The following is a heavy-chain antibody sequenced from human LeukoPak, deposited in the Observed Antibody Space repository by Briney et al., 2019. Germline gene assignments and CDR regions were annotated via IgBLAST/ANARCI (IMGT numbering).Heavy chain of an antibody. CDR1: GFSFSGYG. J-gene: IGHJ4*02. V-gene: IGHV3-33*01. CDR2: IWYDGSNK. Sequence: GGSLRLSCAASGFSFSGYGMHWVRQAPGKGLEWVAVIWYDGSNKYYADSVKGRFTISRDNSKNTLYLQMNSLRAEDTAVYYCARGAFLCIAVAGIYDYWGQGTLVTVSS. D-gene: IGHD6-19*01. CDR3: ARGAFLCIAVAGIYDY.